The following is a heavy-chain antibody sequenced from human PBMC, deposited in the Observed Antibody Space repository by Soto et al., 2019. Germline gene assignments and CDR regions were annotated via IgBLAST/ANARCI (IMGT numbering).Heavy chain of an antibody. J-gene: IGHJ4*02. CDR3: AKGSKHGDYLIN. CDR2: ISYDGSNK. CDR1: GFTFSSYG. V-gene: IGHV3-30*18. Sequence: QVRLVESGGGVVQPGRSLRLSCAASGFTFSSYGMHWVRQAPGKGLEWVAVISYDGSNKYYADSVKGRFTISRDNSKNTLYLQMNSLRAEDTAVYYCAKGSKHGDYLINWGQGTLVTVSS. D-gene: IGHD4-17*01.